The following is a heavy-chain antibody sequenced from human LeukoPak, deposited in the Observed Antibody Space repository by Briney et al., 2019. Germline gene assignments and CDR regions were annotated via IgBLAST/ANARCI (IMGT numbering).Heavy chain of an antibody. D-gene: IGHD6-19*01. CDR3: AGGAVDGFDN. CDR2: IYSGEST. J-gene: IGHJ4*01. V-gene: IGHV3-53*01. CDR1: GFTFSSYA. Sequence: GGSLRLSCAASGFTFSSYAMSWVRQAPGKGLEWVSVIYSGESTFYAESVKGRFIIPRDISKNTLYLQMNSLRAEDTAVYYCAGGAVDGFDNWGQGTLVIVSS.